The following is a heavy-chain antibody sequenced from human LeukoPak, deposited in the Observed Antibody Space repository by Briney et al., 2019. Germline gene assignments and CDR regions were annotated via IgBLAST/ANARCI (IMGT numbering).Heavy chain of an antibody. CDR2: IYTSGST. J-gene: IGHJ4*02. Sequence: SETLSLTCTVSGGSISSYYWSWIRQPAGKGLEWIGRIYTSGSTNYNPSLKSRVTMSVDTSKNQFSLKLSSVTAADTAVYYCARGTQWELLPYFDYWGQGTLVTVSS. D-gene: IGHD1-26*01. CDR1: GGSISSYY. V-gene: IGHV4-4*07. CDR3: ARGTQWELLPYFDY.